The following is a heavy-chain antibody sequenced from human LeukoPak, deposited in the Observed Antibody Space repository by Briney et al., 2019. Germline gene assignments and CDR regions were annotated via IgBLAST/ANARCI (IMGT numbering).Heavy chain of an antibody. V-gene: IGHV3-33*01. J-gene: IGHJ4*02. CDR1: GFTFSSYG. CDR2: IWYDGSNK. CDR3: ARAMTTVTTPSLDY. Sequence: GGSLRLPCAASGFTFSSYGMHWVRQAPGKGLEWVAVIWYDGSNKYYADSVKGRFTISRDNSKNTLYLQMNSLRAEDRAVYYCARAMTTVTTPSLDYWPEGTVVSVSS. D-gene: IGHD4-17*01.